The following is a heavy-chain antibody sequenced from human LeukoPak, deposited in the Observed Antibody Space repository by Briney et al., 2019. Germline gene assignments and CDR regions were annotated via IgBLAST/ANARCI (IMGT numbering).Heavy chain of an antibody. CDR3: ARPYDSSGYYYGYFDY. Sequence: GESLKISCKGSGYSFTSYWSGWVGQMPGKGLEWMGIIYPGDSDTRYSPSFQGQVTISADKSISTAYLQWSSLKASDTAMYYCARPYDSSGYYYGYFDYWGQGTLVTVSS. CDR1: GYSFTSYW. D-gene: IGHD3-22*01. CDR2: IYPGDSDT. J-gene: IGHJ4*02. V-gene: IGHV5-51*01.